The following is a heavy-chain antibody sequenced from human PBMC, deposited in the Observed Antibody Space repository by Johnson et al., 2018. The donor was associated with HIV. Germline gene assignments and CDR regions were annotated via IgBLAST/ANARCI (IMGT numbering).Heavy chain of an antibody. CDR2: INQDGRDR. V-gene: IGHV3-7*05. Sequence: VQLVESGGGLAQPGGSLRLSCAASGFSFSSYWMTWVRQAPGKGLEWVANINQDGRDRYYVDSLKGRFTISRDNAKNSLYLQLNGLRAEDTALYYCARVVGYKYGSAGDNDAFDIWGQGTMVTVSS. J-gene: IGHJ3*02. CDR1: GFSFSSYW. D-gene: IGHD5-18*01. CDR3: ARVVGYKYGSAGDNDAFDI.